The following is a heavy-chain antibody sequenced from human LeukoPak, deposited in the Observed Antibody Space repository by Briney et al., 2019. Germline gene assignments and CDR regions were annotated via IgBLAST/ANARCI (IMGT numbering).Heavy chain of an antibody. Sequence: GGSLRLSCAASGFTVSITFMSWVRQAPGMGLEWISVLYNGDTTYYTDSVKGRFTISRDNSNNMLFLQMNNLRADDTAVYYCARHPYNWGSFDYWGQGTLVTVSS. CDR1: GFTVSITF. CDR3: ARHPYNWGSFDY. J-gene: IGHJ4*02. V-gene: IGHV3-53*01. CDR2: LYNGDTT. D-gene: IGHD7-27*01.